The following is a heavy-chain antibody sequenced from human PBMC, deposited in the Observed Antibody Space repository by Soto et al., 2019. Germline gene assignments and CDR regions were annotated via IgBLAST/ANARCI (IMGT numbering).Heavy chain of an antibody. J-gene: IGHJ3*02. V-gene: IGHV3-30*18. D-gene: IGHD3-10*01. CDR3: AKGAYEGFGELLFSDAFDI. CDR2: ISYDGSNK. Sequence: PGGSLRLSCAASGFPFSSYGMHWVRQAPGKGLEWVAVISYDGSNKYYADSVKGRFTISRDNSKNTLYLQMNSLRAEDTAVYYCAKGAYEGFGELLFSDAFDIWGQGTMVTVSS. CDR1: GFPFSSYG.